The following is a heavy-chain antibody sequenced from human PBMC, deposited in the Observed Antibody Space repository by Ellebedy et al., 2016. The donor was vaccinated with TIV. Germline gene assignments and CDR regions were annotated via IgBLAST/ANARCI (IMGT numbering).Heavy chain of an antibody. Sequence: GESLKISCAASGFSFSSYTINWVRQAPGKGLEWISSISTTSDFKYYADSVKGRFTISRDNANNSLYLQMNSLRAEDTAVYYCARHYGDFLRFFDSWGQGTLVTVSS. D-gene: IGHD2-21*02. V-gene: IGHV3-21*01. J-gene: IGHJ4*02. CDR3: ARHYGDFLRFFDS. CDR1: GFSFSSYT. CDR2: ISTTSDFK.